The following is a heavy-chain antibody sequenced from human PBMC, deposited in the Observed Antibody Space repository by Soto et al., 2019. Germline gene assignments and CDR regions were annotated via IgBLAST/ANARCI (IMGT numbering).Heavy chain of an antibody. Sequence: ASVKVSCKASGYTFTGYYMHWVRQAPGQGLEWMGWINPNSGGTNYAQKFQGRVTMTRDTSISTAYMELSRLRSDDTAVYYCARELPGVIAARLLGLQKAGFDYWGQGTLVTVSS. D-gene: IGHD6-6*01. V-gene: IGHV1-2*02. CDR3: ARELPGVIAARLLGLQKAGFDY. CDR2: INPNSGGT. CDR1: GYTFTGYY. J-gene: IGHJ4*02.